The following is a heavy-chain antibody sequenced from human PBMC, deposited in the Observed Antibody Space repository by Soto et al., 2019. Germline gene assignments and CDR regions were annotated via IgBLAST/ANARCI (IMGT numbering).Heavy chain of an antibody. Sequence: ASVKVSCKASGYTFTSYAMNWVRQAPGQGLEWMGWINTNTGNPTYAQGFTGRFVFSLDTSVSTAYLQISSLKAEDTVLYYCAIAVAAAVTHLDAFDIWGQGTMVTVSS. CDR1: GYTFTSYA. V-gene: IGHV7-4-1*02. CDR2: INTNTGNP. CDR3: AIAVAAAVTHLDAFDI. J-gene: IGHJ3*02. D-gene: IGHD6-13*01.